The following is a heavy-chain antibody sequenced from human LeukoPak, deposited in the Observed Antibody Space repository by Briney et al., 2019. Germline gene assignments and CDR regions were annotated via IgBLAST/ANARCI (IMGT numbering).Heavy chain of an antibody. Sequence: GASVKVSCKASGYTFTSYGISWVRQAPGQGLEWMGWINPNSGGTNYAQKFQGRVTMTRDTSISTAYMELSRLRSDDTAVYYCARDRGGNIAFDIWGQGTMVTVSS. J-gene: IGHJ3*02. D-gene: IGHD4-23*01. CDR3: ARDRGGNIAFDI. CDR2: INPNSGGT. V-gene: IGHV1-2*02. CDR1: GYTFTSYG.